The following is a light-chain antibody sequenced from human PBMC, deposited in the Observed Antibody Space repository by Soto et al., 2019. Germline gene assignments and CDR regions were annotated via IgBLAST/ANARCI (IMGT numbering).Light chain of an antibody. J-gene: IGKJ1*01. V-gene: IGKV3-20*01. CDR1: QRVSARY. CDR3: QQYSDSPPT. CDR2: GAS. Sequence: IVLTQAPVTLSLSPGDRATLSCRASQRVSARYLAWYHQKPGQAPRLLIFGASDRATGIPDRFSGSGSGTDFTLTIDRLEPEDFAMYYCQQYSDSPPTFGQGTKVDNK.